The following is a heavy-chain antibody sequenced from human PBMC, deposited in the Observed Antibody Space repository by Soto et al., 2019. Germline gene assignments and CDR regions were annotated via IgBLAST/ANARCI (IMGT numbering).Heavy chain of an antibody. D-gene: IGHD3-3*01. J-gene: IGHJ4*02. CDR3: ARISQSDFWSGYYYFFDY. CDR2: ITAFNGNT. CDR1: GYTFTDYG. Sequence: QVHLVQSGAEVEKPGASVKVSCKASGYTFTDYGISWVRHAPGQGLQWMGWITAFNGNTKYAQQFQGRVTMTTDTSTSTAYMELSSLESDDTAVYYCARISQSDFWSGYYYFFDYWGQGTLGTVSS. V-gene: IGHV1-18*01.